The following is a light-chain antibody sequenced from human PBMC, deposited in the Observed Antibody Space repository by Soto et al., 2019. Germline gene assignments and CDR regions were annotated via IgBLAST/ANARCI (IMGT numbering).Light chain of an antibody. CDR2: AAS. Sequence: AIRMTQSPSSFSASTGDRVTITCRASQGISSYLAWYQQKPGKAPKLLIYAASTLQSEVPSRFSGSGSGTDFTLTISSLQPEDFATYYCQQLNSYPRTFGQGTKVDIK. J-gene: IGKJ1*01. CDR3: QQLNSYPRT. CDR1: QGISSY. V-gene: IGKV1-8*01.